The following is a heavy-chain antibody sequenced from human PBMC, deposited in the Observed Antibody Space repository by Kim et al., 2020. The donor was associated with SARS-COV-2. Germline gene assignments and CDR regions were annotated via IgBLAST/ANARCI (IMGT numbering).Heavy chain of an antibody. D-gene: IGHD1-26*01. J-gene: IGHJ4*02. CDR3: AKDRGWELGRAFDY. Sequence: ADSVKGRFTISRDNSKNTLYLQMNSLRAEDTAVYYCAKDRGWELGRAFDYWGQGTLVTVSS. V-gene: IGHV3-33*06.